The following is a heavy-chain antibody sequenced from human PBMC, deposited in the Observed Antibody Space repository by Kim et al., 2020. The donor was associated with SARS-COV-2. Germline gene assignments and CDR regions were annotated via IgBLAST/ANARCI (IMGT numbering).Heavy chain of an antibody. D-gene: IGHD6-19*01. J-gene: IGHJ4*02. Sequence: SNTNYADSVKGRFTISRDNAKNTLYLQMNSLRAEDTAVYYCARAFSEPVAWGQGTLITVSS. CDR2: SNT. V-gene: IGHV3-74*01. CDR3: ARAFSEPVA.